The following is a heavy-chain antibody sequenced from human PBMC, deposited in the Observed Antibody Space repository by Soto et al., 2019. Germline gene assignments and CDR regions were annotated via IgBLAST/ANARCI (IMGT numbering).Heavy chain of an antibody. Sequence: QVQLVQSGAEVKKPGSSVKVSCKASGGTFSSYTISWVRQAPGQGLEWMGRIIPILGIANYAQKFQGRVTITADKSTSTAYMELSSLRSEDTAVYYCARAYCSSTSCYHFDYWGQGTLVTVSS. D-gene: IGHD2-2*01. CDR1: GGTFSSYT. CDR2: IIPILGIA. J-gene: IGHJ4*02. V-gene: IGHV1-69*02. CDR3: ARAYCSSTSCYHFDY.